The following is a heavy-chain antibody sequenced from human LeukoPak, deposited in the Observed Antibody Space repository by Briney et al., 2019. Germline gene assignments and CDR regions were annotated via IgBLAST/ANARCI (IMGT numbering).Heavy chain of an antibody. Sequence: GGSLRLSCAASGFTFSSYSMNWVRQAPGKGLEWVSYISSSSSTIYYADSVKGRFTISRDNTKNSLYLQMNSLRAEDTAVYYRAREYDGMDVWGQGTTVTVSS. CDR1: GFTFSSYS. V-gene: IGHV3-48*01. CDR3: AREYDGMDV. CDR2: ISSSSSTI. J-gene: IGHJ6*02.